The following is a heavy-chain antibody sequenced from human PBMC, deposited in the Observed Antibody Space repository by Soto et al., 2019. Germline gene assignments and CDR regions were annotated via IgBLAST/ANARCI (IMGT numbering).Heavy chain of an antibody. CDR2: IVVGSGHT. V-gene: IGHV1-58*02. CDR1: GFTFTSSA. J-gene: IGHJ6*03. CDR3: AADQGYCSSTRCRLGWDYRDV. D-gene: IGHD2-2*01. Sequence: GAAGKVSCKASGFTFTSSAMQWGRQARGQRLKWIGWIVVGSGHTNYAQKFQERATNTRYISTSTAYQELSSLRSEDTAVYYCAADQGYCSSTRCRLGWDYRDVWGKGTTVTVSS.